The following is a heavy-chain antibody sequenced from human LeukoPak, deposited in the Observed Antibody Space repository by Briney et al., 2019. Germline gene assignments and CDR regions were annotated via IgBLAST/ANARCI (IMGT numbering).Heavy chain of an antibody. J-gene: IGHJ6*03. Sequence: SVKVSCKASGGSFSSYAISWVRQAPGQGLEWMGGSIPIFGTANYAQKFQGRVTITTDESTSTAYMELSSLRSEDTAVYYCARDAKAAAGRGPDYYYYYYMDVWGKGTTVTVSS. V-gene: IGHV1-69*05. CDR3: ARDAKAAAGRGPDYYYYYYMDV. D-gene: IGHD6-13*01. CDR2: SIPIFGTA. CDR1: GGSFSSYA.